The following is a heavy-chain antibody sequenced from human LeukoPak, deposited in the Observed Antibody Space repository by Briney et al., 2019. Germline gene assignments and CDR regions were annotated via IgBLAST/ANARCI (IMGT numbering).Heavy chain of an antibody. J-gene: IGHJ4*02. CDR2: IYPGDSDT. Sequence: GESLKISCKGSGHSFTSYWIGWVRQMPGKGLEWMGIIYPGDSDTRYSPSFQGQVTISADKSISTAYLQWSSLKASDTAMYYCARRPRITIFGVVTNGPVDYWGQGTLVTVSS. D-gene: IGHD3-3*01. V-gene: IGHV5-51*01. CDR1: GHSFTSYW. CDR3: ARRPRITIFGVVTNGPVDY.